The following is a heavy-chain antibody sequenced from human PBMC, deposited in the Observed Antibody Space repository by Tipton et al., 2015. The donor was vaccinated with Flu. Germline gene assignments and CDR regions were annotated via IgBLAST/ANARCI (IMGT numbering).Heavy chain of an antibody. J-gene: IGHJ4*02. Sequence: SLRLSCAASGFTFSSYWMSWVRQAPGKGLEWVANIKQDGSEKHYVDSVKGRFTISRDNAQNSLYLQINSLRAEDTAVYYCAASRTCDYWGQGTLVIVSP. V-gene: IGHV3-7*03. CDR1: GFTFSSYW. CDR2: IKQDGSEK. CDR3: AASRTCDY.